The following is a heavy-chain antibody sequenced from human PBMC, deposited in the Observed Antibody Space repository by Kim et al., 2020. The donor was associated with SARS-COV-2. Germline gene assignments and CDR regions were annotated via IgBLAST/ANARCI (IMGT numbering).Heavy chain of an antibody. CDR3: ARRGYCSSTSCYGGAFDY. CDR2: IYYSGST. CDR1: GGSISSSSYY. Sequence: SETLSLTCTVSGGSISSSSYYWGWIRQPPGKGLEWIGSIYYSGSTYYNPSLKSRVTISVDTSKNQFSLKLSSVTAADTAVYYCARRGYCSSTSCYGGAFDYWGQGTLVTVSS. J-gene: IGHJ4*02. D-gene: IGHD2-2*03. V-gene: IGHV4-39*01.